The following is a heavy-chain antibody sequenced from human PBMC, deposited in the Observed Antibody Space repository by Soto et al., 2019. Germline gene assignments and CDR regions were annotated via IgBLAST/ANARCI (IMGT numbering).Heavy chain of an antibody. CDR1: GGTISGYY. CDR2: IYSSGNT. Sequence: SETLSLTGSVSGGTISGYYWTWIRQPAGKGLEWTGRIYSSGNTKYNPSLQSRVTMSLDTSNNQFSLRLTSVTAADTAVYYCARGQRFSDWFDPWGQGTLVTVSS. J-gene: IGHJ5*02. V-gene: IGHV4-4*07. CDR3: ARGQRFSDWFDP. D-gene: IGHD3-3*01.